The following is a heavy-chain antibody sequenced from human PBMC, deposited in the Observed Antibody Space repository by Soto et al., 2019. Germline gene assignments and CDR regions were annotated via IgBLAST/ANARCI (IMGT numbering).Heavy chain of an antibody. CDR2: TYYRSKWYN. CDR1: GDSVSSNSAA. CDR3: ARGDYFDSSGVLGSFDY. Sequence: PSQTLSLTCAISGDSVSSNSAAWNWIRQSPSRGLEWLGRTYYRSKWYNDYAVSVKSRITINPDTSKNHFSLQLSSVTPEDTAVYYCARGDYFDSSGVLGSFDYWGQGTLVTVSS. V-gene: IGHV6-1*01. J-gene: IGHJ4*02. D-gene: IGHD3-22*01.